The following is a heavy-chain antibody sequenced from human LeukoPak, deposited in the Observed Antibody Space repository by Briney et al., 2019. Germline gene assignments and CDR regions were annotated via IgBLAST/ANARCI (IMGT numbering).Heavy chain of an antibody. Sequence: GGSLRLSCAASGFTFSGYGMIWVRQAPGKGLEWVSGIGGSGGSTYLADSVKGRFTISRDNSKNTLYLEMNSLRADDTAVYYCAKDRPTVYSSSWLHFLDSWGQGTLVTVSS. V-gene: IGHV3-23*01. CDR2: IGGSGGST. CDR3: AKDRPTVYSSSWLHFLDS. D-gene: IGHD6-13*01. J-gene: IGHJ4*02. CDR1: GFTFSGYG.